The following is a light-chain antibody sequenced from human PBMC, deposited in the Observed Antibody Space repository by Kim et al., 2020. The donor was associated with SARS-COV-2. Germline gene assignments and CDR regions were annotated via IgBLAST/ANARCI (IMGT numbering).Light chain of an antibody. Sequence: GQSIPIACTGTRSDVGGYNFVSWYQQHPGKAPKLLIYDLSIRPSGVSNRFSGSKSGNTASLTISGLQAEDESDYYCSSYTTSNTVVFGGGTKLTVL. CDR1: RSDVGGYNF. V-gene: IGLV2-14*03. CDR3: SSYTTSNTVV. J-gene: IGLJ2*01. CDR2: DLS.